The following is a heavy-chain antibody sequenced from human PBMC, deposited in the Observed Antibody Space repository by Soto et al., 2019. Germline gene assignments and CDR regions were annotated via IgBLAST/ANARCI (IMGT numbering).Heavy chain of an antibody. V-gene: IGHV2-70*12. D-gene: IGHD3-22*01. CDR3: AHRGFDSSGYLNWFDP. CDR2: IDWDDDK. J-gene: IGHJ5*02. CDR1: GFSLSTSGMC. Sequence: SGPTLVNPTQTLTLTCTFSGFSLSTSGMCVSWIRQPPGKALEWLALIDWDDDKYYSTSLKTRLTISKDTSKNQVVLTMTNMDPVDTATYYCAHRGFDSSGYLNWFDPWGQGTLVTVSS.